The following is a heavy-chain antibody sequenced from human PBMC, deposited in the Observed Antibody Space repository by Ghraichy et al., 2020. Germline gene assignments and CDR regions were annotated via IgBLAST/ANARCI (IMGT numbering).Heavy chain of an antibody. D-gene: IGHD2-2*01. CDR2: IYYSGST. J-gene: IGHJ6*02. CDR1: GGSISSSSYY. Sequence: SQTLSLTCTVSGGSISSSSYYWGWIRQPPGKGLEWIGSIYYSGSTYYNPSLKSRVTISVDTSKNQFSLKLSSVTAADTAVYYCLGKAGYQLGYYYGMDVWGQGTTVTVSS. CDR3: LGKAGYQLGYYYGMDV. V-gene: IGHV4-39*01.